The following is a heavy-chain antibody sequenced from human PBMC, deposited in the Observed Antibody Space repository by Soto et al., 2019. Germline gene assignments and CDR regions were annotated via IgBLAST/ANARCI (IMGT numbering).Heavy chain of an antibody. CDR3: AKARIAVANHYYYGMDV. CDR2: ISYEGSNK. D-gene: IGHD6-19*01. V-gene: IGHV3-30*18. CDR1: GFTFSSYG. J-gene: IGHJ6*02. Sequence: GGSLRLSCAASGFTFSSYGMHWVRQAPGKGLEWVAVISYEGSNKYYEDSVKGRFTISRDNSKNTLYLQMNSLRAEDTAVYYCAKARIAVANHYYYGMDVWGQGTTVTVSS.